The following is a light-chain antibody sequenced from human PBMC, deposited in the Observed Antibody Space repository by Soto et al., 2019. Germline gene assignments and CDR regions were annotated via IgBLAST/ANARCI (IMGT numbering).Light chain of an antibody. CDR3: SSFAGNDNPVL. J-gene: IGLJ2*01. CDR1: RSDVGGYNL. Sequence: QSALTQPPSAAGCLGQAVTISCTGTRSDVGGYNLDSWHQQRPGKAPKVIIYEVNKRPSAVPDRFSGSKSGNTASLTVSGLQGDDEGDYYCSSFAGNDNPVLLGGGTKVAVL. V-gene: IGLV2-8*01. CDR2: EVN.